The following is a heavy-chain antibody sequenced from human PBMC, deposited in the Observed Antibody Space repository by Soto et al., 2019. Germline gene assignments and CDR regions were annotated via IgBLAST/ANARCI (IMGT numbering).Heavy chain of an antibody. D-gene: IGHD6-13*01. CDR1: GFRFSTYA. Sequence: PGWSLRLSCAASGFRFSTYAVYLVRQAPGKGLEWVSAITDSGYTTYYADSVKGRFTISRDNSKNTVYLQMNSLSADDTAVYYCAKDLAVAGANYYGMEVSGQGTKVTVSS. CDR3: AKDLAVAGANYYGMEV. J-gene: IGHJ6*02. CDR2: ITDSGYTT. V-gene: IGHV3-23*01.